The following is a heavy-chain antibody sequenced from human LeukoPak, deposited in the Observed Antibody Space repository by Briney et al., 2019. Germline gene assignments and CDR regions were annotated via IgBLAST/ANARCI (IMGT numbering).Heavy chain of an antibody. CDR2: ISGST. CDR1: GFTFSSYA. D-gene: IGHD3-3*01. J-gene: IGHJ4*02. CDR3: AKEAGITIFGVVSYYFDY. Sequence: GGSLRLSCAASGFTFSSYAMSWVRQAPGKGLEWVSAISGSTYYADSVKGRFTISRDNSKNTLYLQMNSLRAEDTAVYYCAKEAGITIFGVVSYYFDYWGQGTLVTVSS. V-gene: IGHV3-23*01.